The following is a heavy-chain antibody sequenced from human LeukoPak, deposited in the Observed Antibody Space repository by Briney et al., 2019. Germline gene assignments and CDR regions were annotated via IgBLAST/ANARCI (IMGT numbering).Heavy chain of an antibody. Sequence: PSETLSLTCTVSGGSISSYYWSWIRQPPGKGLEWIGYIYTSGSTNYNPSLKSRVTISVDTSKNQFSLKLSSVTAADTAVYYCARLCSRRDYDFWSGFDYWGQGTLVTVSS. CDR1: GGSISSYY. V-gene: IGHV4-4*09. CDR2: IYTSGST. J-gene: IGHJ4*02. D-gene: IGHD3-3*01. CDR3: ARLCSRRDYDFWSGFDY.